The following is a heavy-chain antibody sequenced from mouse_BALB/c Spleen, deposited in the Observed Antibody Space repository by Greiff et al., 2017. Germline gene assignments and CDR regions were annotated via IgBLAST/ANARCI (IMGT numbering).Heavy chain of an antibody. CDR2: IYPGNSDT. Sequence: EVQLQQSGTVLARPGASVKMSCKASGYTFTSYSMHWVKQRPGQGLEWIGAIYPGNSDTSYNQKFKGKAKLTAVTSTSTAYMELSSLTNEDSAVYYCTRSGKLLRSFDYWGQGTTLTVSS. CDR3: TRSGKLLRSFDY. J-gene: IGHJ2*01. D-gene: IGHD1-1*01. CDR1: GYTFTSYS. V-gene: IGHV1-5*01.